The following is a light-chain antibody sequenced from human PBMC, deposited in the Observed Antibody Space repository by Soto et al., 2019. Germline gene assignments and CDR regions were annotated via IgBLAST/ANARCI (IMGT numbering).Light chain of an antibody. Sequence: EKVMTQSPATLSMSRGERATLSCRASQSVSSYLAWYQQKPGQAPRLLIYGASTRAAGIPARFSGSGSGTEFTLTISSLQSEDFAVSYCQQYNNWPSWTFGQGTKVEIK. V-gene: IGKV3-15*01. J-gene: IGKJ1*01. CDR3: QQYNNWPSWT. CDR2: GAS. CDR1: QSVSSY.